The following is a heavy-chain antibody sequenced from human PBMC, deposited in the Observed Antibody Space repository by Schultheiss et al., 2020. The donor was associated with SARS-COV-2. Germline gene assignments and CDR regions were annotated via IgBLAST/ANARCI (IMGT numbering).Heavy chain of an antibody. CDR2: ISSSSSTI. Sequence: GGSLRLSCAASGFTVSSDYMSWIRQASGKGLEWVSYISSSSSTIYYADSVKGRFTISRDNRKNTLYLQMNSLTVEDTAVYFCARATYHDVLTGHSLADGWYFDLWGRGTLVTVSS. J-gene: IGHJ2*01. V-gene: IGHV3-48*01. CDR3: ARATYHDVLTGHSLADGWYFDL. CDR1: GFTVSSDY. D-gene: IGHD3-9*01.